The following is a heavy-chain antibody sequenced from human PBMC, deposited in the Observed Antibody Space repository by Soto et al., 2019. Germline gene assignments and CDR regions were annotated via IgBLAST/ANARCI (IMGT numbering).Heavy chain of an antibody. J-gene: IGHJ4*02. CDR3: SHGYYQYFNS. D-gene: IGHD5-18*01. Sequence: PGGSLRLSCAASGFSFSNAWMSWVRQAPGKGLEWVGRIKSKTDGGTTDYAAPVRGRFTISRDDSQNTLYLQMNSLKTEDTAVYYCSHGYYQYFNSWGQGTLVTVSS. CDR2: IKSKTDGGTT. CDR1: GFSFSNAW. V-gene: IGHV3-15*01.